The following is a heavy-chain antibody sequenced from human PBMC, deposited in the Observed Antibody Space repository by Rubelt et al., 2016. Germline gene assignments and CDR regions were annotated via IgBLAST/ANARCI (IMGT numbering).Heavy chain of an antibody. CDR1: GGTFSSYA. CDR2: IIPILGIA. Sequence: QVQLVQSGAEVKKPGSSVKVSCKASGGTFSSYAISWVRQAPGQGLEWMGRIIPILGIANYAQKFQGRVTITADKSTSTAYMELSSLRSEDTAVYYCARDLYLAAAGTYYYYGMDVWGQGTTVTVSS. J-gene: IGHJ6*02. D-gene: IGHD6-13*01. CDR3: ARDLYLAAAGTYYYYGMDV. V-gene: IGHV1-69*04.